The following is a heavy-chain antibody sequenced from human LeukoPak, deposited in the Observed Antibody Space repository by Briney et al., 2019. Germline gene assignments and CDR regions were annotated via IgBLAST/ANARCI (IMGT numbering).Heavy chain of an antibody. V-gene: IGHV1-3*01. CDR2: INAGNGNT. D-gene: IGHD5-12*01. CDR3: AREGGGNDPWFDP. J-gene: IGHJ5*02. CDR1: GYTFTSYA. Sequence: ASVKVSCKASGYTFTSYAMHWVRQAPGQRLEWMGWINAGNGNTKYSQKFQGRVTITRDTSASTAYMELSSLRSEDTAVYYWAREGGGNDPWFDPWGQGTLVTVSS.